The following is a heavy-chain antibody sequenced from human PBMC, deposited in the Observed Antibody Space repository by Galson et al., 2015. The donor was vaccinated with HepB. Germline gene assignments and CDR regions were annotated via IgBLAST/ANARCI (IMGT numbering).Heavy chain of an antibody. V-gene: IGHV3-7*03. CDR3: ARERSGGIGGTDY. D-gene: IGHD3-10*01. Sequence: SLRLSCAASGFTFSSYWMSWVRQAPGKGLEWVANIKQDGSEKYYVDSVKGRFTISRDNAKNSLYLQMNSLRAEDTAVYYCARERSGGIGGTDYWGQGTLVTVSS. J-gene: IGHJ4*02. CDR2: IKQDGSEK. CDR1: GFTFSSYW.